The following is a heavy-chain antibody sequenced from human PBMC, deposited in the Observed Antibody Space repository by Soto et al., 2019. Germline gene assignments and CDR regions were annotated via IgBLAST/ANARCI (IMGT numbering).Heavy chain of an antibody. J-gene: IGHJ6*02. CDR3: VRNGYYSLDV. CDR2: VYHSGAT. Sequence: QVQLQESGPGLVRPSGTLSLTCAVSGDSIIGTGWWSWVRQSPGKGLDWIGEVYHSGATNYNPSLKSRVTISVDTSMNQFSLNLGSVTAADTAVYSCVRNGYYSLDVWGQGTTVTVSS. D-gene: IGHD3-22*01. CDR1: GDSIIGTGW. V-gene: IGHV4-4*02.